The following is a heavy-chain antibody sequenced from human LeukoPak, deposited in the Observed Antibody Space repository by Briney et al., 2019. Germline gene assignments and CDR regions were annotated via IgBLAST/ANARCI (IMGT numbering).Heavy chain of an antibody. CDR1: GFTFSSHA. D-gene: IGHD3-9*01. V-gene: IGHV3-23*01. CDR3: VKGMEDYDILTGVLDV. CDR2: ISISGGST. J-gene: IGHJ6*02. Sequence: GGSLRLSCAASGFTFSSHAMSWVRQAPGKGLEWVSAISISGGSTYYADSVKGRFTISRDNSKNTLYLQMSSLRAEDTAVYYCVKGMEDYDILTGVLDVWGQGTTVTVSS.